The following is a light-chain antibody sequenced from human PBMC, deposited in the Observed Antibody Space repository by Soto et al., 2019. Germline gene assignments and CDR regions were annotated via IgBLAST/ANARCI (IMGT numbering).Light chain of an antibody. V-gene: IGLV1-51*02. CDR2: ENT. CDR1: SSNIGNNY. J-gene: IGLJ1*01. Sequence: QSVLTQPPSVSAAPGQKVTISCSGSSSNIGNNYVSWYQQLPGTAPKLLIYENTKRPSGIPDRFSGSKSGTSATLGITGLQTGDVADYYCGTWDSSLSAALYVFGTGTKVTVL. CDR3: GTWDSSLSAALYV.